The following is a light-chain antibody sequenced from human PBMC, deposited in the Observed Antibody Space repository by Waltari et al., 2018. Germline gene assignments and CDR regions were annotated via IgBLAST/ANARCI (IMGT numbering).Light chain of an antibody. V-gene: IGLV2-23*02. CDR3: CSYAGGSTLG. Sequence: IFGVTQLPSGVSDRFSGSKSGNTAFLTISGLLTDDEADYYCCSYAGGSTLGFGGGTKLTVL. J-gene: IGLJ2*01. CDR2: GVT.